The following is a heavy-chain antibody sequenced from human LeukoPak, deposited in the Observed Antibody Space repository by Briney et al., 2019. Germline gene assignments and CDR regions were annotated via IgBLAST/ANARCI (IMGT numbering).Heavy chain of an antibody. D-gene: IGHD3-10*01. Sequence: GGSLRLSCAASGFTFSSYWMHWVRQAPGKGLVWVSRINSDGSSTSYADSVKGRFTISRDNAKNTLYLQMNSLRAEDTAVYYCARGRGDVFVAFDIWGQGTMVTVSS. CDR3: ARGRGDVFVAFDI. J-gene: IGHJ3*02. V-gene: IGHV3-74*01. CDR2: INSDGSST. CDR1: GFTFSSYW.